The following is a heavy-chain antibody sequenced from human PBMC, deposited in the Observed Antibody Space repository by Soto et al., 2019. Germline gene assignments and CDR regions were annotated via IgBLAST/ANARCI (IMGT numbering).Heavy chain of an antibody. V-gene: IGHV4-59*08. CDR3: ARYVAYYDILTGYFPYYYSGMDV. Sequence: SETLSVTSTVAGGSISSYYWSWIRQPPGKGLEWIGYIYYSGSTNYNPSLKSRVTISVDTSKKQFSLKLSSVTAADTAVYYCARYVAYYDILTGYFPYYYSGMDVWGQGTTVTVSS. CDR2: IYYSGST. J-gene: IGHJ6*02. CDR1: GGSISSYY. D-gene: IGHD3-9*01.